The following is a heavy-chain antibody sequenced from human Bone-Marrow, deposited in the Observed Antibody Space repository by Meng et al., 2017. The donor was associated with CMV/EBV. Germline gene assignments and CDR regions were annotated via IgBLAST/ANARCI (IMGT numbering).Heavy chain of an antibody. CDR3: ARDRPAANFDY. D-gene: IGHD2-2*01. V-gene: IGHV1-2*02. CDR1: GYTFNDYY. CDR2: INPNSGGT. Sequence: ASVKVSCKASGYTFNDYYLHWVRQAPGQGLEWMGWINPNSGGTNYAQKFQGRVTMTRDTSISTAYMELSRLRSDDTAVYYCARDRPAANFDYWGQGTLDTVSS. J-gene: IGHJ4*02.